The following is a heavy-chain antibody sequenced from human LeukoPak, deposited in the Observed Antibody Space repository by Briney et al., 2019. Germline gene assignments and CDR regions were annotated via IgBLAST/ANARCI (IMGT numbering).Heavy chain of an antibody. J-gene: IGHJ4*02. CDR3: ARDLGGGYNFFDY. Sequence: PSETLSLTCTVSGGSISSYYWSWIRQPPGKGLEWIGYIYYSGSTNYNPSLKSRVTISVDTSKNQFSLKLSSVTAADTAVYYCARDLGGGYNFFDYWGQGTLVTVSS. CDR2: IYYSGST. V-gene: IGHV4-59*01. D-gene: IGHD5-24*01. CDR1: GGSISSYY.